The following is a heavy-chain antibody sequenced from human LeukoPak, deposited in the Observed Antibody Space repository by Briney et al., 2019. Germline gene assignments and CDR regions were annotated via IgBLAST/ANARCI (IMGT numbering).Heavy chain of an antibody. J-gene: IGHJ4*02. D-gene: IGHD3-10*01. CDR1: GFIFSNYA. V-gene: IGHV3-23*01. Sequence: GGSLRLSCAASGFIFSNYAMTWARLTPGKGLEWVSAISGSGGTTYYADSVKGRFTISRDSSTNTLYLQLSSLRAEDTAIYYCARGSSVFAYFFDYWGQGTLVTVSS. CDR3: ARGSSVFAYFFDY. CDR2: ISGSGGTT.